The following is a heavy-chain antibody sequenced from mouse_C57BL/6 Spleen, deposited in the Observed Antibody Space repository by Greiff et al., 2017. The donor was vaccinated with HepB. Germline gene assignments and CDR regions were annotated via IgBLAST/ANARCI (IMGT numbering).Heavy chain of an antibody. Sequence: QVQLQQPGAELVKPGASVKLSCKASGYTFTSYWMQWVKQRPGQGLEWIGEIDPSDSYTNYNQKFKGKATVTVDTSSSTAYMQLSSLTSEDSAVYYCARRAHYDYWYFDVWGTGTTVTVSS. CDR2: IDPSDSYT. V-gene: IGHV1-50*01. CDR1: GYTFTSYW. D-gene: IGHD2-4*01. CDR3: ARRAHYDYWYFDV. J-gene: IGHJ1*03.